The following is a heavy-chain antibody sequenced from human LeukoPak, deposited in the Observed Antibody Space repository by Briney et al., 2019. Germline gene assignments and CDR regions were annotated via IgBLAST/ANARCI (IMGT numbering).Heavy chain of an antibody. D-gene: IGHD5-18*01. CDR1: GFTFNSYG. CDR2: ISYDGPNK. J-gene: IGHJ4*02. Sequence: GGSLRLSCAASGFTFNSYGMHWVRQAPGKGLEWVAVISYDGPNKYYADSVKGRFTISRDDSKSTLYLQMNSLRPEDTAVYYCAKEKLPSGYSFLTDYWGQGTLVTVSS. CDR3: AKEKLPSGYSFLTDY. V-gene: IGHV3-30*18.